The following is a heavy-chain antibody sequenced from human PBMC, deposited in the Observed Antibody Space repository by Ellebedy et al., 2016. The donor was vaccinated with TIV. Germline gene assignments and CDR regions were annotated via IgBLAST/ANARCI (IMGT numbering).Heavy chain of an antibody. CDR3: AKGDEAARDPYFDY. CDR1: GFTFDDYA. D-gene: IGHD5-18*01. Sequence: SLKISXAASGFTFDDYAMHWVRQAPGKGLEWVSGISWNSGSIGYADSVKGRFTISRDNAKNSLYLQMNSLRAEDTALYYCAKGDEAARDPYFDYWGQGTTVTVSS. J-gene: IGHJ4*03. V-gene: IGHV3-9*01. CDR2: ISWNSGSI.